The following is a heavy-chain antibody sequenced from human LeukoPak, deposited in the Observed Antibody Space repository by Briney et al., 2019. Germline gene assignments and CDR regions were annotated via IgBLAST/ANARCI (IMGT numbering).Heavy chain of an antibody. D-gene: IGHD3-22*01. CDR2: IYYSGST. J-gene: IGHJ3*02. Sequence: SETLSLTCTVSGGSISSGDYYWSWIRQPPGKGLEWIGYIYYSGSTYYNPSLKSRVTISVDTSKNQFSLKLSSVTAADTAVYYCARHGTYDSSGYYGAFDIWGQGTMVTVSS. CDR1: GGSISSGDYY. CDR3: ARHGTYDSSGYYGAFDI. V-gene: IGHV4-30-4*01.